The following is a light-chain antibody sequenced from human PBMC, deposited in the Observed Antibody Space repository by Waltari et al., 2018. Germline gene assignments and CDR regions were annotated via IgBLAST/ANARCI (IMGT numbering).Light chain of an antibody. Sequence: QSALTHPASLSGSPGQSGTISCRVTGSDIGHSEPVSWYQQHPGRAPKVIIFDVSEGPSGVSNRFSGSKSVNTSFLTIADLQSEDEADYYCAAYTVFATYVFGTGTKVTVL. J-gene: IGLJ1*01. V-gene: IGLV2-14*03. CDR1: GSDIGHSEP. CDR3: AAYTVFATYV. CDR2: DVS.